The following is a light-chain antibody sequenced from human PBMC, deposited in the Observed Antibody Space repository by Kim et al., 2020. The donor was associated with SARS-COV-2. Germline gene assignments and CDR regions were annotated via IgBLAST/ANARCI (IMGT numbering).Light chain of an antibody. J-gene: IGKJ2*01. V-gene: IGKV3-20*01. Sequence: IVLTQSPGTLSLSPGERATLSCRASQSVSSSYLAWYQQKPGQAPRLLIYGASSRATGIPDRFSGSGSGTDFTLTISRLEPEDSAVYYCQQYGGSPLYTFGQGTKLEI. CDR2: GAS. CDR3: QQYGGSPLYT. CDR1: QSVSSSY.